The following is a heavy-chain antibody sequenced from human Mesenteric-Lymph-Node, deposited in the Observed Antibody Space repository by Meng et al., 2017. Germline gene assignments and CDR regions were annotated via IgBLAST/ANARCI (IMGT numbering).Heavy chain of an antibody. CDR3: ARDSPGGYGYFDS. V-gene: IGHV4-30-4*01. CDR2: IHYSGTT. D-gene: IGHD5-12*01. J-gene: IGHJ4*02. Sequence: GQLQESGPALVKPSQTLSPTCTVSDGFTTSDDYYWSWIRQPPGKGLEWIGYIHYSGTTYYNPSLKSRIAISLDTSKNQFSLNLNSVTAADAAVYYCARDSPGGYGYFDSWGQGTLVTVSS. CDR1: DGFTTSDDYY.